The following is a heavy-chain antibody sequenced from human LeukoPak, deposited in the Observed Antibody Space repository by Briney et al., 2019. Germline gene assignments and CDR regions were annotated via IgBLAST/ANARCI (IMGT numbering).Heavy chain of an antibody. CDR3: ARRKGDTAMVMFDY. D-gene: IGHD5-18*01. V-gene: IGHV4-59*08. Sequence: PLETLSLTCTVSGGSISSYYWSWIRQPPGKGLEWIGYMYYSGSTNYTPSLKSRVTISVDPSKNQFSLKLSSVTAADTAVYYCARRKGDTAMVMFDYWGQGTLVTVSS. CDR1: GGSISSYY. CDR2: MYYSGST. J-gene: IGHJ4*02.